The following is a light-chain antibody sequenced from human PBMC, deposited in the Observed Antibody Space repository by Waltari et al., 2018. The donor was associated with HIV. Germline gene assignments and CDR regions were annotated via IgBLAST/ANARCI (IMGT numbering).Light chain of an antibody. J-gene: IGLJ2*01. CDR3: ESYTSTSVWV. CDR2: DVS. V-gene: IGLV2-14*03. Sequence: QSALTQPASVLGSPGPSITISGTGSTNAVGGYDYVSWYQQHPSKAPRLMIYDVSTRPSGVSDRFSGSKSGDTASLTISGLQPEDEADYYCESYTSTSVWVFGGGTRLTVL. CDR1: TNAVGGYDY.